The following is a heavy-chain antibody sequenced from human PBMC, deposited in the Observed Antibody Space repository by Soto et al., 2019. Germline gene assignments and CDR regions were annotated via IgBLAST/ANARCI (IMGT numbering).Heavy chain of an antibody. CDR2: INHSGST. CDR1: GGSFSGYY. Sequence: SETLSLTGAVYGGSFSGYYWSWIRQPPGKGLEWIGEINHSGSTNYNPSLKSRVTISVDTSKNQFSLKLSSVTAADTAVYYCARNNGDSGYDYFDWFDPWGQGTLVTVSS. J-gene: IGHJ5*02. V-gene: IGHV4-34*01. CDR3: ARNNGDSGYDYFDWFDP. D-gene: IGHD5-12*01.